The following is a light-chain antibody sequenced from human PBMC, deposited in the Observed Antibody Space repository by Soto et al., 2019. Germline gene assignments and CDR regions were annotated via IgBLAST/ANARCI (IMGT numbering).Light chain of an antibody. Sequence: DIQMTQSPSTLSGSVGDRVTITCRASQTISSWLAWYQQKPGKAPKLLIYDASRLESGVPSRFSGRGSGTEFTLTISSLQPDDFATYYCQQYDSYSPLTFGGGTKVDIK. CDR1: QTISSW. CDR3: QQYDSYSPLT. CDR2: DAS. J-gene: IGKJ4*01. V-gene: IGKV1-5*01.